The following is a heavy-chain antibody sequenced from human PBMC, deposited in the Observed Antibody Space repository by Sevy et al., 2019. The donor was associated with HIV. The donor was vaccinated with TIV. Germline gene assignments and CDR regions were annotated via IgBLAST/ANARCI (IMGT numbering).Heavy chain of an antibody. CDR2: IYFTGNT. J-gene: IGHJ4*02. CDR1: GGSISSYF. Sequence: SETLSLTCSVSGGSISSYFWTWVRQSPGKGLEWIGNIYFTGNTDYNPSLKSRVTLSLDTSKSHFSLTLKSVTAADTAIYFCARDATTRSRVLVYWGQGTLVTASS. CDR3: ARDATTRSRVLVY. D-gene: IGHD1-1*01. V-gene: IGHV4-59*01.